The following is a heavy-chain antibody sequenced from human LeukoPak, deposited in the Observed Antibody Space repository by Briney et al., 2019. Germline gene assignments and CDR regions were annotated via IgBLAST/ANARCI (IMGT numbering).Heavy chain of an antibody. CDR1: GFTFSDYS. D-gene: IGHD5-12*01. CDR2: VGISSGNT. CDR3: ARDHRYAFDN. Sequence: GGSLRLSCAASGFTFSDYSMNWVRQAPGKGLEWISYVGISSGNTKYADSVKGRFTISGDSAKNSVFLLMNNLRVDDTAVYYCARDHRYAFDNWGQGTLVTVSS. V-gene: IGHV3-48*04. J-gene: IGHJ4*02.